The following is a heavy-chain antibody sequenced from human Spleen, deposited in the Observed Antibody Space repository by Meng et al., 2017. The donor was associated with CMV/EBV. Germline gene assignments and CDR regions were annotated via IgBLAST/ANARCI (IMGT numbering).Heavy chain of an antibody. Sequence: GGSLRLSCAASGFTFSSYDMYWVRQAPGKGLEWVAFIRYDGSKKYCTDSVKGRFTISRDNSKNTLYLQMNSLRTEDTAMYYCAKSLGNPYRPSPYYGMDVWGQGTTVTVSS. D-gene: IGHD2-2*01. J-gene: IGHJ6*02. CDR1: GFTFSSYD. V-gene: IGHV3-30*02. CDR3: AKSLGNPYRPSPYYGMDV. CDR2: IRYDGSKK.